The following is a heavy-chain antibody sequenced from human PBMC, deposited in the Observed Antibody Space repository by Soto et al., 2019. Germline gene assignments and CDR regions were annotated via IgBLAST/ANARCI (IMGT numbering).Heavy chain of an antibody. Sequence: PSETLSLTCAVYGGSFSGYYWSWIRQTPGKGLEWIGEINHSGSTNYNPSLKSRVTISVDTSKNQFSLKLSSVTAADTAVYYCARGNSSGWYGYYYYGMDVWGQGTTVTVSS. D-gene: IGHD6-19*01. CDR2: INHSGST. J-gene: IGHJ6*02. CDR3: ARGNSSGWYGYYYYGMDV. V-gene: IGHV4-34*01. CDR1: GGSFSGYY.